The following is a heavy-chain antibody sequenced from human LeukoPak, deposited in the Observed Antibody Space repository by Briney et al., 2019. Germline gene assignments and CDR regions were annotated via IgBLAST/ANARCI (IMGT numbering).Heavy chain of an antibody. CDR3: ARAAVAGTLRWFDP. V-gene: IGHV6-1*01. Sequence: SQTLSLTCAISGDSFSSNSAAWNWIRQSPSRGLEWLGRTYYRSKWYNDYAVSVKSRITINPDTSKNQFSLQLNSVTPEDTAVYYCARAAVAGTLRWFDPWGQGTLVTVSS. J-gene: IGHJ5*02. D-gene: IGHD6-19*01. CDR1: GDSFSSNSAA. CDR2: TYYRSKWYN.